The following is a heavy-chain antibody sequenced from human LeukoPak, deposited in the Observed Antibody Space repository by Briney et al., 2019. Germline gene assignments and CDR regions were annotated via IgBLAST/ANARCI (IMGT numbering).Heavy chain of an antibody. Sequence: SETLSLTCTVSGGSISSYYWSWIRQPPGKGLEWIGYIYYSGSTNYNPSPKSRATISVDTSKNQFSLKLSSVTAADTAVYYCARGGYLGYCSSTSCYYGMDVWGQGTTVTVSS. V-gene: IGHV4-59*01. D-gene: IGHD2-2*01. CDR1: GGSISSYY. CDR2: IYYSGST. CDR3: ARGGYLGYCSSTSCYYGMDV. J-gene: IGHJ6*02.